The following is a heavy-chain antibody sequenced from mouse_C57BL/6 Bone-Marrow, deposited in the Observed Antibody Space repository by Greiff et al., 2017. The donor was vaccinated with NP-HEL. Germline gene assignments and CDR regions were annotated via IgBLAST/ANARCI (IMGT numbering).Heavy chain of an antibody. CDR2: INSDGGST. V-gene: IGHV5-2*01. Sequence: EVQLVESGGGLVQPGESLKLSCESNEYAFPSHDMSWVRKTPEKRLELVAAINSDGGSTYYPDTMERRIIISRDNTKKTLYLQMSSLRSEDTALYYCERYYSNYGAMDYWGQGTSVTVSS. CDR3: ERYYSNYGAMDY. J-gene: IGHJ4*01. D-gene: IGHD2-5*01. CDR1: EYAFPSHD.